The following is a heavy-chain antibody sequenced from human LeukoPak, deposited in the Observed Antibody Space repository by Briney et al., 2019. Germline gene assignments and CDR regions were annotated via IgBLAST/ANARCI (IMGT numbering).Heavy chain of an antibody. J-gene: IGHJ3*02. D-gene: IGHD2-21*02. Sequence: GGSLRLSCAASGFTFSSYWMSWVRQAPGKGLEWVANIKQDGSEKYYVDSVKGRFTTSRDNAKNSLYLQMNSLRAEDTAVYYCARRVVVTAASPVDAFDIWGQGTMVTVSS. CDR2: IKQDGSEK. V-gene: IGHV3-7*01. CDR1: GFTFSSYW. CDR3: ARRVVVTAASPVDAFDI.